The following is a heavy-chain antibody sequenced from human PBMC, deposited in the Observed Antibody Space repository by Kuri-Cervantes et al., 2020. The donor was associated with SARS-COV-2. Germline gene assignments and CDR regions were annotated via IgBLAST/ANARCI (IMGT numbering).Heavy chain of an antibody. CDR1: GFPFSTYW. CDR2: IKQDGSEK. Sequence: GGSRRLPCAASGFPFSTYWMSWVGQAPGKGLEWVANIKQDGSEKYYVDSVKGRFTIPRDNAKNSLYLQMTSLRAEDTAVYYCARDRETYYDSRSGYKLGGMDVWGQGTTVTVSS. CDR3: ARDRETYYDSRSGYKLGGMDV. V-gene: IGHV3-7*01. D-gene: IGHD3-3*01. J-gene: IGHJ6*02.